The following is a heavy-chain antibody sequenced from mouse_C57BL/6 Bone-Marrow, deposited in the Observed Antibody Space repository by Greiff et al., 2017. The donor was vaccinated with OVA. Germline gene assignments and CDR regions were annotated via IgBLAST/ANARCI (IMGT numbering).Heavy chain of an antibody. Sequence: VQLQQSGAELVKPGASVTMSCKASGYTFTTYPIEWMKQNHGKSLEWIGNFPPYNDDTKYNEKFKGKATLTVEKSSSTVYLELSRLTSDDSAVYYCARPGEYDGDGFAYWGQGTLVTVSA. D-gene: IGHD2-14*01. J-gene: IGHJ3*01. CDR3: ARPGEYDGDGFAY. CDR1: GYTFTTYP. V-gene: IGHV1-47*01. CDR2: FPPYNDDT.